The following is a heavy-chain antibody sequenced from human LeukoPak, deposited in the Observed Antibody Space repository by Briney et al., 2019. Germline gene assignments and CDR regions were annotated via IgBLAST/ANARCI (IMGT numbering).Heavy chain of an antibody. CDR1: GFTFSSYA. V-gene: IGHV3-23*01. J-gene: IGHJ4*02. CDR3: AKNPNLLTGIGD. D-gene: IGHD1-20*01. Sequence: GGSLRLSCAASGFTFSSYAMSWVRQAPGKGLEWVSAISGSGGTTYYADSVKGRFTISRDNSKDTLYMQMNSLRAEDTAVYYCAKNPNLLTGIGDWGQGALVTVSS. CDR2: ISGSGGTT.